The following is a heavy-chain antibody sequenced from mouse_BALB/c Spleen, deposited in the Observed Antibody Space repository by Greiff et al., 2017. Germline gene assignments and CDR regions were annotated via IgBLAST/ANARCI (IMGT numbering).Heavy chain of an antibody. CDR2: IRNKANGYTT. J-gene: IGHJ2*01. CDR1: GITFTDYY. D-gene: IGHD1-1*01. CDR3: ARDYYGSSWVYFDY. V-gene: IGHV7-3*02. Sequence: EVKLMESGGGLVQPGGSLRLSCATSGITFTDYYMSWVRQPPGKALEWLGFIRNKANGYTTEYSASVKGRFTISRDNSQSILYLQMNTLRAEDSATYYCARDYYGSSWVYFDYWGQGTTLTVSS.